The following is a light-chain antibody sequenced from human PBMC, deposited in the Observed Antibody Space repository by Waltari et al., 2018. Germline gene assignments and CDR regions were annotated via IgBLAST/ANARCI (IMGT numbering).Light chain of an antibody. CDR3: AVLDHRLGGV. V-gene: IGLV1-44*01. CDR2: NDN. CDR1: NPNIGGNF. J-gene: IGLJ3*02. Sequence: SCSGSNPNIGGNFVNWYQQLPGKAPKLLIYNDNQGPSGVPDRFSASKSGTAVAPAITGLQSEDEADYSCAVLDHRLGGVFGGGTKLTVL.